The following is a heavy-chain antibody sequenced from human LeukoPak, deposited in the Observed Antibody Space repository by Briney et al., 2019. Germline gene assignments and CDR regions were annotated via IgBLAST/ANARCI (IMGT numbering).Heavy chain of an antibody. D-gene: IGHD2-2*01. V-gene: IGHV1-2*02. CDR1: GYTFTGYY. CDR3: ATAGTVEAAAKRWFDP. J-gene: IGHJ5*02. CDR2: INPNSGGT. Sequence: ASVKVSCKASGYTFTGYYMHWVRQAPAQGLEWMGWINPNSGGTKYAQKFQGRVTMTRDTSISTAYMELSRLTSDDTAVYYCATAGTVEAAAKRWFDPWGQGTLVTVSS.